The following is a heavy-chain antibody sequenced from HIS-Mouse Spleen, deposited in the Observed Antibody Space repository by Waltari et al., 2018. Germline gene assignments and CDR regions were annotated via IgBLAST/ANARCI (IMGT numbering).Heavy chain of an antibody. D-gene: IGHD7-27*01. Sequence: QVQLVQSGAAVKKPGASAKVSCKESGYTFTRHYMHWVRQAPRQGLEWVGIINPSGGSTSYAQKCQGRVTMTRDTSTSTVYMELSSLRSEDTAVYYCARGSDWGSGGDAFDIWGQGTMVTVSS. V-gene: IGHV1-46*03. CDR1: GYTFTRHY. CDR2: INPSGGST. CDR3: ARGSDWGSGGDAFDI. J-gene: IGHJ3*02.